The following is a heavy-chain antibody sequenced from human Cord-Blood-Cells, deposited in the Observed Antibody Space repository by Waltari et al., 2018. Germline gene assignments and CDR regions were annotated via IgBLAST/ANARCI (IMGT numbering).Heavy chain of an antibody. CDR3: ARHPNDMGSGSYYNWYFDL. Sequence: QLQLQESGPGLVKPSETLSLTCTVSGGSISSRSYYWGWIRQPPGKGLEWIGSIYYSGSTYYNPSLKSRVTISVDTSKNQFSLKLSSVTAADTAVYYCARHPNDMGSGSYYNWYFDLWGRGTLVTVSS. CDR1: GGSISSRSYY. CDR2: IYYSGST. D-gene: IGHD3-10*01. J-gene: IGHJ2*01. V-gene: IGHV4-39*01.